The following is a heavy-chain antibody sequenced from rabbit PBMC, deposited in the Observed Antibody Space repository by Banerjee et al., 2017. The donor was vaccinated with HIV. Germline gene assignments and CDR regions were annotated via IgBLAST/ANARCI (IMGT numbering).Heavy chain of an antibody. J-gene: IGHJ4*01. D-gene: IGHD6-1*01. V-gene: IGHV1S40*01. CDR2: IYTSGSGST. Sequence: GFSFSSSYYMCWVRQAPGKGLEWIACIYTSGSGSTVYASWAKGRFTISKTSSTTVTLQMTSLTVADTATYFCARSSYGGYAYAYDLWGPGTLVTVS. CDR3: ARSSYGGYAYAYDL. CDR1: GFSFSSSYY.